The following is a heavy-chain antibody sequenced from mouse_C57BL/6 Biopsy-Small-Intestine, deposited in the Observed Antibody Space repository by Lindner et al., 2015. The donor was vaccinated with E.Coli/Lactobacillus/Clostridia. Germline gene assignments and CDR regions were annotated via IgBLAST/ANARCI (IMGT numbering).Heavy chain of an antibody. D-gene: IGHD2-3*01. CDR3: ARSEDGYYNFDY. V-gene: IGHV1-54*01. J-gene: IGHJ2*01. CDR1: GYAFTNYL. Sequence: VQLQESGAELVRPGTSVKVSCKASGYAFTNYLIEWVKLRPGQGLEWIGVINPGSGGTNYNERFLGKATLTADKSSSTAYMHLSSLTSEDSAVYFCARSEDGYYNFDYWGQGTTLTVSS. CDR2: INPGSGGT.